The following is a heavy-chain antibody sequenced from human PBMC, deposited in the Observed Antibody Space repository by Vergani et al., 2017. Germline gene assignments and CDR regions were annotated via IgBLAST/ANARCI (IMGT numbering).Heavy chain of an antibody. Sequence: QVQLVQSGAEVKKPGASVKVSCKVSGYTLTELSMHWVRQAPGKGLEWMGGFDPEDGETIYAQKFQGRVTMTEDTSTDTAYMELSSLRSEDTAVYYCATVXYYYGSASYSGDYWGQGTLVTVSS. CDR2: FDPEDGET. CDR1: GYTLTELS. D-gene: IGHD3-10*01. CDR3: ATVXYYYGSASYSGDY. J-gene: IGHJ4*02. V-gene: IGHV1-24*01.